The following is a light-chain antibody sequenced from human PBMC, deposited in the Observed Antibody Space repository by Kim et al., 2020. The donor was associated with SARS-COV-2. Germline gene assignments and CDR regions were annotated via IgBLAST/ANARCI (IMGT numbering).Light chain of an antibody. CDR2: AAS. V-gene: IGKV1D-16*01. CDR1: QGISSW. J-gene: IGKJ5*01. Sequence: ASLGDRVTIACRASQGISSWLAWYQQKPEKAPKSLSYAASSLQSGVPARFSGSGSGTDFTLTNSSLQPEEFATYYCQQYNRYPITFGQGTRLEIK. CDR3: QQYNRYPIT.